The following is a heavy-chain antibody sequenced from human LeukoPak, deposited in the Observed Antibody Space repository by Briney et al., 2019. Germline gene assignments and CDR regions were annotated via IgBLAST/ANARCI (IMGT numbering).Heavy chain of an antibody. D-gene: IGHD3-3*01. CDR3: AREPRGYDFWSGYQESYGMDV. J-gene: IGHJ6*02. Sequence: SETLSLTCTVSGGSISSYYWSWIRQPPGKGLEWIGYIYYSGSTNYNPSLKSRVTISVDTSKNQFSLELSSVTAADTAVYYCAREPRGYDFWSGYQESYGMDVWGQGTTVTVSS. CDR1: GGSISSYY. CDR2: IYYSGST. V-gene: IGHV4-59*01.